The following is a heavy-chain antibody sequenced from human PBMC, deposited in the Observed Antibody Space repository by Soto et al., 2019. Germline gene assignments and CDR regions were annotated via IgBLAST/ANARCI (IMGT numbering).Heavy chain of an antibody. V-gene: IGHV3-7*01. CDR2: IRQDGREI. D-gene: IGHD1-1*01. J-gene: IGHJ3*01. CDR1: DFTFSTYW. CDR3: ATDRWTGAFDF. Sequence: GGSLRLSCVASDFTFSTYWMAWLRQTPGKGLEFVANIRQDGREINYLDSGKGRFTISRDNAEKSLFLQMNSLRAEYTAVYYCATDRWTGAFDFRGQGTVVTVSS.